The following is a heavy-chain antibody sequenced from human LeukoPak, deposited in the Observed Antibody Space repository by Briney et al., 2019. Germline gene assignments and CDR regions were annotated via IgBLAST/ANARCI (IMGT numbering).Heavy chain of an antibody. V-gene: IGHV4-39*01. CDR3: ARVGLGRSAGEDY. Sequence: SETLSLTCTVSGGSISSSSYYWGWIRQPPGKGLEWIGSIYYSGSTYYNPSLKSRITISIDTSKNQFSLKLSSVTAADTSVYYCARVGLGRSAGEDYWGQGTLVTVSS. D-gene: IGHD1-26*01. J-gene: IGHJ4*02. CDR1: GGSISSSSYY. CDR2: IYYSGST.